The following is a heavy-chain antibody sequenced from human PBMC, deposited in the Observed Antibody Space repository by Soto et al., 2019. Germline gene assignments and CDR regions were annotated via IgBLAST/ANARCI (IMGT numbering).Heavy chain of an antibody. CDR1: GFTFSSYA. V-gene: IGHV3-30*09. Sequence: PGGSLRLSCAASGFTFSSYAMHWVRQAPGKGLEWVAVISYDGSNKYYAESVKGRFAISRDNSKNTLYLQMNSLRAEDTAVYYCARDLTQTYYVILTGYYSRQTQGKIDYWGQGTLVTVSS. CDR3: ARDLTQTYYVILTGYYSRQTQGKIDY. CDR2: ISYDGSNK. J-gene: IGHJ4*02. D-gene: IGHD3-9*01.